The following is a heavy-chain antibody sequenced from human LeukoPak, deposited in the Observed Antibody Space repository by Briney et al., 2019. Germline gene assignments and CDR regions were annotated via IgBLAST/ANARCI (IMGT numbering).Heavy chain of an antibody. J-gene: IGHJ4*02. D-gene: IGHD3-10*01. CDR3: AREDYYGSGSYPDY. V-gene: IGHV3-48*01. CDR2: ISSSSSTI. CDR1: GFTFSSYS. Sequence: GGSLRLSCAASGFTFSSYSMNWVRQAPGKGLEWVSYISSSSSTIYYADSVKGRFTISRDSAKNSLYLQMNSLRAEDTAVYYCAREDYYGSGSYPDYWGQGTLVTVSS.